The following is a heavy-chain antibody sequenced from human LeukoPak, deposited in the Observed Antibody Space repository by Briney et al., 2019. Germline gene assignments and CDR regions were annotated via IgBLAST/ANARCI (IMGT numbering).Heavy chain of an antibody. Sequence: SQTLSLTCTVSGGSISSGGYYWSWIRQHPGKGLEWIGYIYYSGSTYYNPSLKSRVTISVDTSKNQFSLKLSSVTAADTAVYYCARIEGIPSIAAAGRDVGFDYWGQGTLVTVSS. D-gene: IGHD6-13*01. CDR2: IYYSGST. CDR1: GGSISSGGYY. J-gene: IGHJ4*02. CDR3: ARIEGIPSIAAAGRDVGFDY. V-gene: IGHV4-31*03.